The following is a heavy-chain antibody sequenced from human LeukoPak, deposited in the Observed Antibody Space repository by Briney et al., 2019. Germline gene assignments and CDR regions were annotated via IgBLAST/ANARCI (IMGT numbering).Heavy chain of an antibody. CDR3: ARQGGWHYYFDY. D-gene: IGHD2-15*01. J-gene: IGHJ4*02. Sequence: PSETLSLTCTVSGGSISSSSYYWGWIRQPPGKGLEWIGTIHYSGSTYYNPSPESRVTISVDTSKNRFSLELTSVTAADTAVYSCARQGGWHYYFDYWGQGTLVTVSS. V-gene: IGHV4-39*01. CDR1: GGSISSSSYY. CDR2: IHYSGST.